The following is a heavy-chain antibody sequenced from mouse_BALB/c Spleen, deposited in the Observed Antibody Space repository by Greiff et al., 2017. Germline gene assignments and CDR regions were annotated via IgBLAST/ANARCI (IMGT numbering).Heavy chain of an antibody. CDR2: ISNGGGST. D-gene: IGHD1-1*01. CDR1: GFTFSSYT. CDR3: ATTVVARGFAY. J-gene: IGHJ3*01. V-gene: IGHV5-12-2*01. Sequence: EVKLVESGGGLVQPGGSLKLSCAASGFTFSSYTMSWVRQTPEKRLEWVAYISNGGGSTYYPDTVKGRFTISRDNAKNTLYLQMSSLKSEDTAMYYCATTVVARGFAYWGQGTLVTVSA.